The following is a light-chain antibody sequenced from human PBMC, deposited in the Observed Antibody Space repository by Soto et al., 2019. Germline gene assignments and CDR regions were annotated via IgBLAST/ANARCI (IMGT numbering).Light chain of an antibody. CDR1: SSDVGGYNY. CDR3: ISYTSKSTWV. Sequence: QSARTQPASVSGSPGQPITISCTGTSSDVGGYNYVSWFQQHPGIVPKLMIYEVSNRPSGVSKRFPGSKSVNTASLTISGLKSEDEVYYYCISYTSKSTWVFGGGTKLTVL. V-gene: IGLV2-14*01. CDR2: EVS. J-gene: IGLJ2*01.